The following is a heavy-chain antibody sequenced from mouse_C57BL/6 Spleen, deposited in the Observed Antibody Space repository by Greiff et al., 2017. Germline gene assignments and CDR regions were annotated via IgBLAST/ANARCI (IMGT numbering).Heavy chain of an antibody. D-gene: IGHD1-1*01. V-gene: IGHV5-17*01. CDR1: GFTFSDYG. CDR2: ISSGSSTI. J-gene: IGHJ4*01. CDR3: ANYYGSSYYYAMDY. Sequence: EVMLVESGGGLVKPGGSLKLSCAASGFTFSDYGMHWVRQAPEKGLEWVAYISSGSSTIYYADIVKGRFTISRDNAKNTLFLQMTSLRSEDTAMYYCANYYGSSYYYAMDYWGQGTSVTVSS.